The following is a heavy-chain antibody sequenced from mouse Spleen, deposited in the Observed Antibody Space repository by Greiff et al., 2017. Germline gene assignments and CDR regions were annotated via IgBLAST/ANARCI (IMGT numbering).Heavy chain of an antibody. CDR2: ISSGGSYT. V-gene: IGHV5-9-1*01. J-gene: IGHJ3*01. CDR1: GFTFSSYA. Sequence: EVMLVESGGGLVKPGGSLKLSCAASGFTFSSYAMSWVRQTPEKRLEWVATISSGGSYTYYPDSVKGRFTISRDNAKNTLYLQMSSLRSEDTAMYYCASWGTWFTYWGQGTLVTVSA. CDR3: ASWGTWFTY.